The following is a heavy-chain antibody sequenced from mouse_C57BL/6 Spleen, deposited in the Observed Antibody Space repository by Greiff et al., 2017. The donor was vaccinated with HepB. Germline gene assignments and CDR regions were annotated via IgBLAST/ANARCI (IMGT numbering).Heavy chain of an antibody. V-gene: IGHV2-9-1*01. Sequence: QVQLKQSGPGLVAPSQILSITCTVSGFSLTSYAISWVRQPPGKGLEWLGVIWTGGGTNYNSALKSRLSISKDNSKSQVFLKMNSLQTDDTARYYCASLIYDGYYVTAMDYWGQGTSVTVSS. CDR3: ASLIYDGYYVTAMDY. D-gene: IGHD2-3*01. CDR1: GFSLTSYA. CDR2: IWTGGGT. J-gene: IGHJ4*01.